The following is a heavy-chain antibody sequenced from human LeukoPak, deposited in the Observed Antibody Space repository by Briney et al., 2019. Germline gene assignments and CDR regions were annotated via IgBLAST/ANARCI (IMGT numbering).Heavy chain of an antibody. CDR2: INPNSGGT. CDR1: GYSFTGYY. V-gene: IGHV1-2*02. J-gene: IGHJ4*02. Sequence: GASMKVSCKASGYSFTGYYMHWVRQAPGQGLEWMGCINPNSGGTDYAQKFQGRVTMTRDTCISTAYMELSRLTSDDTAVYYCARGYGYSYDYWGQGTLVTDS. CDR3: ARGYGYSYDY. D-gene: IGHD5-18*01.